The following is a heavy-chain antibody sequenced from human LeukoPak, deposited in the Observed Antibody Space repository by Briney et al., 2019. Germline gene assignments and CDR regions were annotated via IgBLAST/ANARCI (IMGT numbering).Heavy chain of an antibody. V-gene: IGHV3-48*01. J-gene: IGHJ4*02. Sequence: GGSLRLSCAASGFTFSSYSMSWVRQAPGKGLEWVSYISSSSTIYYADSVKGRFTISRDNSKNTLYLQMNSLRAEDAAVYYCARDYYGSGRSGYFDYWGQGTLVTVSS. CDR1: GFTFSSYS. CDR2: ISSSSTI. CDR3: ARDYYGSGRSGYFDY. D-gene: IGHD3-10*01.